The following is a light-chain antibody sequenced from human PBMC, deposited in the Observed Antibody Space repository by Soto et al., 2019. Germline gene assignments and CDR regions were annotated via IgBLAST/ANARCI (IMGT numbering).Light chain of an antibody. V-gene: IGLV2-14*01. J-gene: IGLJ1*01. CDR1: RSDVGGYNY. CDR2: DVT. CDR3: SSYTSSSTYV. Sequence: QSALTQPASVSGSPGQSITISCTGTRSDVGGYNYVYWHQQHPGKAPKLMIYDVTNRPSGVSDRFSGSKSGNTAPLTISGLQAEDEADYYCSSYTSSSTYVFGAGTKLTVL.